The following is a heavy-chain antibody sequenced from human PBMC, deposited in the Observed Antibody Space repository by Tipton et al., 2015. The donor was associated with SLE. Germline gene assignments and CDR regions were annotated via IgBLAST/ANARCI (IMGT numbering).Heavy chain of an antibody. J-gene: IGHJ5*02. CDR3: ARGQDSSSGGFDP. CDR2: INHSGST. Sequence: TLSLTCAVYGGSFSGYYWGWIRQPPGKGPEWIGEINHSGSTTYNPSLKSRVTISVDTSKNQFSQKLSSVTAADTAVYYCARGQDSSSGGFDPWGQGTLVTVSS. D-gene: IGHD6-13*01. V-gene: IGHV4-34*01. CDR1: GGSFSGYY.